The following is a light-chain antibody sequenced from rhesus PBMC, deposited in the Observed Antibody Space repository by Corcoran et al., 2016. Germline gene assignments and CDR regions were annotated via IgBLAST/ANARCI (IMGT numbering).Light chain of an antibody. CDR2: AAS. V-gene: IGKV1-28*01. Sequence: DIQMTQSPSSLSASVGDTVTITCRASQGISRYLNWFQQKPGKAPKLLIYAASSVESGVPSRFSGSGYGTEVTLTISSLQPEDFAAYYCLQHNSYPLTFGGGTKVESK. CDR1: QGISRY. CDR3: LQHNSYPLT. J-gene: IGKJ4*01.